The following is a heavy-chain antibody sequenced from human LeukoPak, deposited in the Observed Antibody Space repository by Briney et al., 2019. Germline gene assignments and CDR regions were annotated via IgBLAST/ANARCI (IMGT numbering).Heavy chain of an antibody. CDR1: GFTFRNYW. J-gene: IGHJ4*02. CDR3: ATSSSDY. CDR2: INSDGSST. D-gene: IGHD2-2*01. V-gene: IGHV3-74*01. Sequence: PGGSLRLSCAASGFTFRNYWMHWVRQAPGKGLVWVSRINSDGSSTTYADSVKGRFTVSRDNAKNTLYLQMNSLRAEDTAVYYCATSSSDYWGQGTLVTVSS.